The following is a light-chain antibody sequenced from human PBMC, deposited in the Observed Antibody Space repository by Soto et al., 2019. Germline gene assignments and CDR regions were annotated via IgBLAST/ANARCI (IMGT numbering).Light chain of an antibody. CDR2: DAS. J-gene: IGKJ4*01. V-gene: IGKV1-5*01. CDR1: QSISSW. Sequence: IQMTQSPSTLSASVGDRVTITCRTSQSISSWLAWYQQKPGKAPKLLIYDASSLESGVPSRFSGSGSGTEFTLTISSLQPNDFATYYCQQYNSYSPVFGGRTKVDIK. CDR3: QQYNSYSPV.